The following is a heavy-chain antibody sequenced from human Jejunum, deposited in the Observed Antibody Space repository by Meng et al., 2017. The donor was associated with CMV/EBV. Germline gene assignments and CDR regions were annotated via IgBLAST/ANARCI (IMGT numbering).Heavy chain of an antibody. J-gene: IGHJ4*02. CDR2: IYYSGST. CDR3: ARMDGTNYFDY. V-gene: IGHV4-39*07. D-gene: IGHD5-24*01. Sequence: TVSCGSISSSTYYWGWIRHPPGKGLEWIRSIYYSGSTYYNPSLNSRVTISIDTSKNQFSLKLTSVTAAHTAVYYCARMDGTNYFDYWGQGTLVTVSS. CDR1: CGSISSSTYY.